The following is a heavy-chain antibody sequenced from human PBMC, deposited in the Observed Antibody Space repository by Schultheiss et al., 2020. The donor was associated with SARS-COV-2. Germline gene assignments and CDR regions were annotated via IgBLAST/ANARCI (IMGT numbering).Heavy chain of an antibody. CDR1: EFTFSRCA. CDR3: ARDGYSSSLDY. Sequence: GESLKISCAASEFTFSRCAMSRVRQAPGKGLEWVSSISSSSSYIYYADSVKGRFTISRDNAKNSLYLQMNSLRAEDTAVYYCARDGYSSSLDYWGQGTLVTVSS. CDR2: ISSSSSYI. J-gene: IGHJ4*02. V-gene: IGHV3-21*01. D-gene: IGHD6-6*01.